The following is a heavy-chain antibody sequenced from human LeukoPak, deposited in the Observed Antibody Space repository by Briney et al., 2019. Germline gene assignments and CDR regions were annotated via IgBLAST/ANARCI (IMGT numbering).Heavy chain of an antibody. V-gene: IGHV1-46*01. Sequence: ASVKVSCKASGYTFTSYYMHWVRQAPGQGLEWMGIINPSGGSTSYAQKFQGRVTMTRDTSTSTVYMELSSLRAEDTAVYYCAKDRGAYSSSWYRFNDAFDIWGQGTMVTVSS. CDR2: INPSGGST. CDR1: GYTFTSYY. D-gene: IGHD6-13*01. CDR3: AKDRGAYSSSWYRFNDAFDI. J-gene: IGHJ3*02.